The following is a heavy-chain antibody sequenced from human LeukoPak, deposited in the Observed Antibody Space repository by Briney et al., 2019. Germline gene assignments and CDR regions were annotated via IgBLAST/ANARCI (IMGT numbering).Heavy chain of an antibody. V-gene: IGHV1-3*01. CDR3: VSLWGIPTKGDY. J-gene: IGHJ4*02. CDR1: GYTFTSYA. D-gene: IGHD3-16*01. Sequence: ASVKVSCKASGYTFTSYAMHWVRQAPGQRLEWMGWINAGNGNTKYSQKFQGRVTITRDTSASTAYMELSSLRSEDTAVYYCVSLWGIPTKGDYWGQGTLVIVSS. CDR2: INAGNGNT.